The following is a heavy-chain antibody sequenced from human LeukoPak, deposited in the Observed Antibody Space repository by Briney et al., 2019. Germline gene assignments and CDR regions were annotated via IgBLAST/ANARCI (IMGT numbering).Heavy chain of an antibody. CDR2: ISAYNGNT. Sequence: ASVKVSCKASGYTFTSYGISWVRQAPGQGLEWMGWISAYNGNTNYAQKLQGRVTMTTDTSTSTAYMELRSLRPEDTAVYYCARDYWRGYCRASMCRIDNWGQGTVVTVSS. J-gene: IGHJ4*01. CDR3: ARDYWRGYCRASMCRIDN. D-gene: IGHD3-3*01. CDR1: GYTFTSYG. V-gene: IGHV1-18*01.